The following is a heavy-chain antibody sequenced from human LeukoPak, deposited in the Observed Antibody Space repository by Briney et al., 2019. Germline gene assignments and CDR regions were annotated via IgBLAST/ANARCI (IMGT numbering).Heavy chain of an antibody. CDR3: ARPLSSAWYFDY. Sequence: SETLSLTCTVSGGSISGYYWSWIRQPPGKGLEWIGYIYYSGSTNYNPSLQSRVTISVDTSKNQFSLKLSSVTAADTAVYYCARPLSSAWYFDYWGQGTLVTVPS. CDR2: IYYSGST. J-gene: IGHJ4*02. V-gene: IGHV4-59*01. D-gene: IGHD6-19*01. CDR1: GGSISGYY.